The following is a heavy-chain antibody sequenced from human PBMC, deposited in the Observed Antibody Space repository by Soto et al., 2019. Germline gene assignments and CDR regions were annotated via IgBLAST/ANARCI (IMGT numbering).Heavy chain of an antibody. CDR1: GFTFSRYA. CDR2: ITGSGVTT. D-gene: IGHD3-10*01. CDR3: ATEPGFIRYGSSPFDR. V-gene: IGHV3-23*01. J-gene: IGHJ4*02. Sequence: DVLLLESGGGLVQPGGSLRLSCTASGFTFSRYAMSWVRQPPGKRLEWVSLITGSGVTTSYTDSVKGRFTISRDNSGNTLYLQMNILRAEDTAVYFCATEPGFIRYGSSPFDRWGQGTLVTVSS.